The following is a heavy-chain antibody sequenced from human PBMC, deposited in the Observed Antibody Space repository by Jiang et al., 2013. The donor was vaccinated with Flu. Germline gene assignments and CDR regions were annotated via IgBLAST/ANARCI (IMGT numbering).Heavy chain of an antibody. CDR2: ISYDGSNK. Sequence: VQLLESGGGVVQPGRSLRLSCAASGFTFSSYAMHWVRQAPGKGLEWVAVISYDGSNKYYADSVKGRFTISRDNSKNTLYLQMNSLRAEDTAVYYCARAIYVDTAMVTFYYYGMDVWGQGTTVTSP. D-gene: IGHD5-18*01. V-gene: IGHV3-30-3*01. J-gene: IGHJ6*02. CDR3: ARAIYVDTAMVTFYYYGMDV. CDR1: GFTFSSYA.